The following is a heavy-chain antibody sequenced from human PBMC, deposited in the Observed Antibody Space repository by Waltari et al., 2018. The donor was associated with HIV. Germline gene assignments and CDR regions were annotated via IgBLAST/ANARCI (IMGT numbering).Heavy chain of an antibody. V-gene: IGHV3-15*01. CDR1: GFNFTNAW. D-gene: IGHD1-1*01. CDR3: ATAGSTGTTRGY. Sequence: EVQLVESGGGLVKPGGYLRLSCAASGFNFTNAWMSWVRQAPGKGLEWVGRIKSKSDGGTTDYAAPVKGRFTISRDDSKDTLYLQVNSLKTDDTAVYYCATAGSTGTTRGYWGQGTLVTVSS. CDR2: IKSKSDGGTT. J-gene: IGHJ4*02.